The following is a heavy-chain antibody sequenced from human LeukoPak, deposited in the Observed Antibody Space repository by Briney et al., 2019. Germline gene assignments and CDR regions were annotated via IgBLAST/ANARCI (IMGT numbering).Heavy chain of an antibody. CDR3: AKDSVGATTVEYFQH. D-gene: IGHD1-26*01. CDR2: ISGSGGST. Sequence: PGGSLRLSCAASGFTSSSYAMSWVRQAPGKGLEWVSAISGSGGSTYYADSVKGRFTISRDNSKNTLYLQMNSLRAEDTAAYYCAKDSVGATTVEYFQHWGQGTLVTVSP. V-gene: IGHV3-23*01. J-gene: IGHJ1*01. CDR1: GFTSSSYA.